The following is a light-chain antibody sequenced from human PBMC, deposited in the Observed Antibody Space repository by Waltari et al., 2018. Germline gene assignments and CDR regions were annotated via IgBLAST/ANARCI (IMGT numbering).Light chain of an antibody. J-gene: IGKJ3*01. CDR2: WAS. Sequence: DIVMTQSPESLGVSLGDRAAINCKSSQTLLFSSNNRNYLAWYQQKPGQPPKLLITWASTREAGVPDRFSGSGSGTDFTLTITSLQAEDVAVYFCQQYDRTPFTFGPGTRVDVK. CDR1: QTLLFSSNNRNY. V-gene: IGKV4-1*01. CDR3: QQYDRTPFT.